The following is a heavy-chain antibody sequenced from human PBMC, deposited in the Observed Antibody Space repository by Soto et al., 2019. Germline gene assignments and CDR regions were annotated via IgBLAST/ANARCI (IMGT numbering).Heavy chain of an antibody. CDR2: IYSGGST. Sequence: EVQLVESGGGLVQPGGSLRLSCAASGFTVSSNYMSWVRQAPGKGLEWVSVIYSGGSTYYAYSVKGRFTISRHNSKNMLYLQMNSLRGEDTAVYYCAREVVHGWFDPGGQGTLVTVAS. J-gene: IGHJ5*02. D-gene: IGHD3-16*02. CDR1: GFTVSSNY. CDR3: AREVVHGWFDP. V-gene: IGHV3-53*04.